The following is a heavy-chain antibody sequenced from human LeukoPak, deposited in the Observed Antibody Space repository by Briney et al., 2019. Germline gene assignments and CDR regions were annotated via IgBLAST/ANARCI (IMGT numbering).Heavy chain of an antibody. CDR3: ASRRYDFRSVSPRANWYFDL. J-gene: IGHJ2*01. D-gene: IGHD3-3*01. CDR1: GYTLTELS. CDR2: FDPEDGET. V-gene: IGHV1-24*01. Sequence: ASVKVSCKVSGYTLTELSMHWVRQAPGKGLEWMGGFDPEDGETIYAQKFQGRVTMTEDTSTDTAYMELSSLRSEDTAVYYCASRRYDFRSVSPRANWYFDLWGRGTLVTVSS.